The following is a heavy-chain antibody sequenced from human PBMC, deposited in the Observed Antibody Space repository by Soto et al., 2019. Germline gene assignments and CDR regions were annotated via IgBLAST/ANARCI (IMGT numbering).Heavy chain of an antibody. Sequence: EVQLLESGGGLVQPGGSLRLSCAASGFTCSSYAMSWVRQAPGKGLEWVSAISGSGGSTYYADSVKGRFTISRDNSKNTLYLQMNSLRAEDTAVYYCANDPYFDYVWGSYRSPYYFDYWGQGTLVTVSS. CDR3: ANDPYFDYVWGSYRSPYYFDY. CDR2: ISGSGGST. D-gene: IGHD3-16*02. V-gene: IGHV3-23*01. J-gene: IGHJ4*02. CDR1: GFTCSSYA.